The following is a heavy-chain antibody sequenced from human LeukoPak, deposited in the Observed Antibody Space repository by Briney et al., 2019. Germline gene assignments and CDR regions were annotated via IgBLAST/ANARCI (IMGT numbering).Heavy chain of an antibody. Sequence: PGGSLRLSCAASGLTITNARMGLVRQAPGKGLEWVGLIKSKIDGGTTDFAAPVKGRFTISIDDSKHTLYLQMNSLKSEDTGVYYCTTGYGHSDFDYWGQGTLVTVSS. CDR3: TTGYGHSDFDY. D-gene: IGHD3-3*02. J-gene: IGHJ4*02. CDR2: IKSKIDGGTT. CDR1: GLTITNAR. V-gene: IGHV3-15*01.